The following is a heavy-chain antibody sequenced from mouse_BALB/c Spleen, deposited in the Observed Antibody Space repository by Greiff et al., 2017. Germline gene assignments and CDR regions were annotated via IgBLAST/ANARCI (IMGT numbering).Heavy chain of an antibody. V-gene: IGHV5-9-4*01. Sequence: EVKLMESGGGLVKPGGSLKLSCAASGFTFSSYAMSWVRQSPEKRLEWVAEISSGGSYTYYPDTVTGRFTISRDNAKNTLYLEMSSLRSEDTAMYDCARMGLRPAWFAYWAKGLWSLSLQ. CDR3: ARMGLRPAWFAY. CDR2: ISSGGSYT. J-gene: IGHJ3*01. D-gene: IGHD2-4*01. CDR1: GFTFSSYA.